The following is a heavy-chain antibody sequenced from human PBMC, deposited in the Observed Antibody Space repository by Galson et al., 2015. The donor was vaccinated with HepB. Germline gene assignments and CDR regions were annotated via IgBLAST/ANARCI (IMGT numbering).Heavy chain of an antibody. CDR3: ATKNKNAFDI. Sequence: SVKVSCKASGFTSYYIRWVRQAPGQGLEWMGIINPGGGSTTYAHKFQGRVAMTRDTSTSTVFMELSSLRSEDTAVYYCATKNKNAFDIWGRGTMVTVSS. J-gene: IGHJ3*02. D-gene: IGHD1/OR15-1a*01. CDR1: GFTSYY. V-gene: IGHV1-46*03. CDR2: INPGGGST.